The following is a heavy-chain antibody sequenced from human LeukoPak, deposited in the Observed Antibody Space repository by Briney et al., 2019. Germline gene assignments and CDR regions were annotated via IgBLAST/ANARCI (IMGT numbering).Heavy chain of an antibody. CDR3: TRVVVGTTGLFDS. J-gene: IGHJ4*02. D-gene: IGHD2-15*01. CDR2: SNADGSSA. Sequence: GGSLRLSCTASGFALSGYWMHWVRQAPGKGLVWVSRSNADGSSAVYADSVKGRFTISRDNARNTLYLQMNSLRPEDTATYFCTRVVVGTTGLFDSWGQGTLVTVPS. CDR1: GFALSGYW. V-gene: IGHV3-74*01.